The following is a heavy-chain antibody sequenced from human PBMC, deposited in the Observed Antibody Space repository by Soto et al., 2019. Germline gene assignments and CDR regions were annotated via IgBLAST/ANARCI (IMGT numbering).Heavy chain of an antibody. D-gene: IGHD3-9*01. Sequence: TGGSLRLSCAASGFTFSSYGMHWVRQAPGKGLEWVAVIWYDGSNKYYADSVKGRFTISRGNSKNTLYLQMNSLRAEDRAVYYWGRGGALVTTTYYYYYRDVGGKGTTVTVSS. CDR1: GFTFSSYG. CDR3: GRGGALVTTTYYYYYRDV. J-gene: IGHJ6*03. CDR2: IWYDGSNK. V-gene: IGHV3-33*01.